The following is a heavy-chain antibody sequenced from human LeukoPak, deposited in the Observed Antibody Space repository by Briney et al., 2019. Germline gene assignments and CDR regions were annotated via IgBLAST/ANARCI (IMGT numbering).Heavy chain of an antibody. CDR1: GGTFSSYA. V-gene: IGHV1-69*06. D-gene: IGHD5-12*01. CDR3: ARHSGKNSGYDYAFDY. CDR2: IIPIFGTA. Sequence: GASVKVSCKASGGTFSSYAISWVRPAPGQGLEWMGGIIPIFGTANYAQKFQGRVTITADKSTSTAYMELSSLRSEDTAVYYCARHSGKNSGYDYAFDYWGQGTQVTVSS. J-gene: IGHJ4*02.